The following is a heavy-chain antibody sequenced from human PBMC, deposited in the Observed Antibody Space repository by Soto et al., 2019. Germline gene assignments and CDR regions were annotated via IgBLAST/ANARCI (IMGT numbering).Heavy chain of an antibody. CDR1: GFTFSGYW. J-gene: IGHJ4*02. V-gene: IGHV3-74*03. CDR2: IKSDGSGT. Sequence: EVQLVESGGGLIQPGGSLRLSCAASGFTFSGYWMHWVRQAPGKGLEWVSRIKSDGSGTTYADSVKGRFSISRDNAKNPVYLQMDRLRVEDTGVFYCGRNAIFVRGVPGGYWGQGTPGTVPS. D-gene: IGHD3-10*02. CDR3: GRNAIFVRGVPGGY.